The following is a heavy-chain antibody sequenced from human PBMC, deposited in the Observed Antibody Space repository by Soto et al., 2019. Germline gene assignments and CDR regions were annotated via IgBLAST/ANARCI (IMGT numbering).Heavy chain of an antibody. CDR1: GFTFSSYS. Sequence: VGPLSPSVAAPGFTFSSYSMNWARQAPGRGLEWDSYISSSSSCIYYADSVKGRFTISRDNAKNSLYLQMNSRRADDTAVYYCAREGLWFGKPLGWFDPWGQGTLVTVSS. V-gene: IGHV3-21*01. CDR2: ISSSSSCI. D-gene: IGHD3-10*01. CDR3: AREGLWFGKPLGWFDP. J-gene: IGHJ5*02.